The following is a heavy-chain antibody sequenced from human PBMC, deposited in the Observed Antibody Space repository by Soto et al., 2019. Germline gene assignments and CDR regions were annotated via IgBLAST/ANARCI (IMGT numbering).Heavy chain of an antibody. CDR3: ARDHPYWGYCSSTSCYGFDY. J-gene: IGHJ4*02. D-gene: IGHD2-2*01. Sequence: SETLSLTCAVSGGSISSSNWWSWVRQPPGKGLEWIGETYHSGSTNYNPSLKSRVTISVDKSKNQFSLKLSSVTAADTAVYYCARDHPYWGYCSSTSCYGFDYWGQGTLVTVS. CDR1: GGSISSSNW. CDR2: TYHSGST. V-gene: IGHV4-4*02.